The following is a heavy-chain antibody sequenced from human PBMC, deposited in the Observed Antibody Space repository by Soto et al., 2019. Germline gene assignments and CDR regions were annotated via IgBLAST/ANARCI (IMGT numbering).Heavy chain of an antibody. D-gene: IGHD6-19*01. V-gene: IGHV4-31*03. CDR2: IYYSGST. Sequence: SETLSLTCTVSGGSISSGGYYWSWIRQHPGKGLEWIGYIYYSGSTYYNPSLKSRVIISVDTSKNQFSLKLSSVTAADTAVYYCARDYPRYSSGWTHYFDYWGQGTLVTVSS. J-gene: IGHJ4*02. CDR3: ARDYPRYSSGWTHYFDY. CDR1: GGSISSGGYY.